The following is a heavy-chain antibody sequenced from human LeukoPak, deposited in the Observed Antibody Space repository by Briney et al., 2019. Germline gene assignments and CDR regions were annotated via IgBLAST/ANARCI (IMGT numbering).Heavy chain of an antibody. J-gene: IGHJ4*02. CDR2: IYHSGST. D-gene: IGHD4-17*01. CDR1: GGSISSGGYS. CDR3: ARGIHGDYKLTFFDY. V-gene: IGHV4-30-2*01. Sequence: KPSETLSLTCAVSGGSISSGGYSWSWIRQPPGKGLEWIGYIYHSGSTYYNPSLKSRVTISVDRSKNQFSLKLSSVTAADTAVYYCARGIHGDYKLTFFDYWGQGTLVTVSS.